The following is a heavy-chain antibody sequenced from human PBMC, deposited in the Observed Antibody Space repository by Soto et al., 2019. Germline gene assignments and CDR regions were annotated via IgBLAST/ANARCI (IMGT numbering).Heavy chain of an antibody. CDR2: ISNSGGST. CDR3: VKEISVVVGRFDY. CDR1: GFTFTSYA. V-gene: IGHV3-23*01. J-gene: IGHJ4*02. Sequence: EVQLLESGGGLVQPGGSLRLSCAASGFTFTSYAMGWVRQAPGKGLEWVSAISNSGGSTYFADSVRGRFTISRDNSKNTVYLQINSLRAEDTAVYYCVKEISVVVGRFDYWGQGALVTVSS. D-gene: IGHD2-21*01.